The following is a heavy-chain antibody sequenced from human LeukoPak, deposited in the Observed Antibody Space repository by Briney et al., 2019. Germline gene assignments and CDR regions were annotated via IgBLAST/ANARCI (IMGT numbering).Heavy chain of an antibody. CDR1: GFTFSRYG. V-gene: IGHV3-30*02. J-gene: IGHJ4*02. Sequence: GGSLRLSCAASGFTFSRYGMHWVRQAPGKGLEWVAFIRYDGSNKYYADSVKGRFTISRDNSKNTLYLQMNSLRPEDTAVYYCAKSLVAGRNSDLLFDYWGQGTLVTVSS. D-gene: IGHD6-19*01. CDR2: IRYDGSNK. CDR3: AKSLVAGRNSDLLFDY.